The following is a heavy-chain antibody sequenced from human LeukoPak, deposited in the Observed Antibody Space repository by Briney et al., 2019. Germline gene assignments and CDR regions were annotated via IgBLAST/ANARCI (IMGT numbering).Heavy chain of an antibody. J-gene: IGHJ4*02. CDR2: LYSGGTA. CDR3: ARGRQCGY. CDR1: GFIVSSNY. V-gene: IGHV3-53*01. Sequence: GGSLRLSCVASGFIVSSNYINWVRQAPGKGLEWISILYSGGTAFYADSVKGRFTISRDNSKNTLYLQMNNLRADDTAMYYCARGRQCGYWGQGTLVTVSS. D-gene: IGHD2-21*01.